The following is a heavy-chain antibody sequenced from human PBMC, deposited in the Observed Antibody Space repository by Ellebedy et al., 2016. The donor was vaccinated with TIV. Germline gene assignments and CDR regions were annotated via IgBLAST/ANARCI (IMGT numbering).Heavy chain of an antibody. D-gene: IGHD3-10*01. Sequence: MPSETLSLTCTVSGGSISSYFWSWVRQPPGKGLEWIGYVYYSGSTKYNPSLKSRVTISVDASENQFSLKLSSVTAADTAVYYCARDTTDYYYGSGSYYKWFDPWGQGTLVTVSS. CDR1: GGSISSYF. V-gene: IGHV4-59*01. CDR2: VYYSGST. CDR3: ARDTTDYYYGSGSYYKWFDP. J-gene: IGHJ5*02.